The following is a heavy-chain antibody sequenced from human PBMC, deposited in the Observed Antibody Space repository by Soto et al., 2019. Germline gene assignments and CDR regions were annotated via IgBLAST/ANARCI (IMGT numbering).Heavy chain of an antibody. V-gene: IGHV1-18*01. J-gene: IGHJ4*02. CDR1: GYTFTSYG. D-gene: IGHD5-18*01. Sequence: QVQLVQSGAEVKKPGASVKVSCKTSGYTFTSYGISWVRQAPGQGLEWMGRISTYNGNTNYAQNLQGRVTMTTDTSTSTAYMELWSLRSDDTAVYYCARGTAKYTYGYLNYWGQGTLVTVSS. CDR2: ISTYNGNT. CDR3: ARGTAKYTYGYLNY.